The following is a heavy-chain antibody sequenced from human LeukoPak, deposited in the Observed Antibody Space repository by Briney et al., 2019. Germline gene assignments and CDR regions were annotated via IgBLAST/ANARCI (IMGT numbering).Heavy chain of an antibody. CDR3: AREYYGSGSVVDY. CDR1: GGSISSYY. D-gene: IGHD3-10*01. CDR2: IYYSGST. V-gene: IGHV4-59*01. Sequence: SETLSLTCTVSGGSISSYYWSWIRQPPGKGLEWIGYIYYSGSTNYNPSLKSRVTISVDTSKNQFSLKLSSVTAADTAVYYCAREYYGSGSVVDYWGQGTLVTVSS. J-gene: IGHJ4*02.